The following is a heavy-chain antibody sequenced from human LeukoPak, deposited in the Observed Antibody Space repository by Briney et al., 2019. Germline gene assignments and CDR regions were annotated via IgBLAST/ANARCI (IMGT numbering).Heavy chain of an antibody. CDR1: GFTFSNVW. D-gene: IGHD5/OR15-5a*01. CDR3: TTGLVSTIDGYYFDY. J-gene: IGHJ4*02. CDR2: IKSKADGGTT. Sequence: GGSLRLSCAASGFTFSNVWMTWVRQAPGKGLEWVGRIKSKADGGTTDYAAPVKGRFTISRDDSKNTLYLQMNSLKTEDTAMYYCTTGLVSTIDGYYFDYWGQGTLVTVSS. V-gene: IGHV3-15*01.